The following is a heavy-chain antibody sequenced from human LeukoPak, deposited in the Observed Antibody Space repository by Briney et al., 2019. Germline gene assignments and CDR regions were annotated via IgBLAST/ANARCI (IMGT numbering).Heavy chain of an antibody. CDR1: GYSFSNYW. Sequence: GESLKISCQGSGYSFSNYWIGWVRQTPGKGLEWMGIIYPGDSNTRYSPPFQGQVTISVDKAISTAYLQWSSLRASDTAMYYCVRHLPRRFNRWTGYHYYMDVWGKGTTVTVSS. J-gene: IGHJ6*03. CDR2: IYPGDSNT. D-gene: IGHD3/OR15-3a*01. V-gene: IGHV5-51*01. CDR3: VRHLPRRFNRWTGYHYYMDV.